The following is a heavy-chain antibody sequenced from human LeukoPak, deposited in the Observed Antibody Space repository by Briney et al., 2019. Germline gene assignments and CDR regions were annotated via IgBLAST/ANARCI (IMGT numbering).Heavy chain of an antibody. CDR3: ARDQSFSGYCHVFAY. J-gene: IGHJ3*01. D-gene: IGHD3-22*01. CDR1: GYRFGSHW. CDR2: INNEGSST. Sequence: GGSLRLSCAASGYRFGSHWMHWVRQGRGKGLVWVARINNEGSSTSYADSVKGRFTITRDNDKNTLYLQMNSLSAEDTATYYCARDQSFSGYCHVFAYWGRGKMVTVSS. V-gene: IGHV3-74*01.